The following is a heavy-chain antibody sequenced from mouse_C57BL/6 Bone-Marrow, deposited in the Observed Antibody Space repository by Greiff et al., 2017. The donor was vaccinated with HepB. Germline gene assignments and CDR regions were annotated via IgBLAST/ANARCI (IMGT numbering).Heavy chain of an antibody. J-gene: IGHJ1*03. Sequence: QVTLKESGPGILQPSQTLSLTCSFSGFSLSTFGMGVGWIRQPSGKGLEWLAHIWWDDDKYYNPALKSRLTISKDTSKNQVFLKIANVDTADTATYYCARFRFYYGYDYWYFDVWGTGTTVTVSS. CDR2: IWWDDDK. CDR3: ARFRFYYGYDYWYFDV. D-gene: IGHD2-2*01. CDR1: GFSLSTFGMG. V-gene: IGHV8-8*01.